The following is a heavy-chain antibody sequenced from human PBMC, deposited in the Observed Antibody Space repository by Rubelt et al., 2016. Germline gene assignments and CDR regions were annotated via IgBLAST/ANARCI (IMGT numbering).Heavy chain of an antibody. CDR3: ARESSSGWYIDY. D-gene: IGHD6-19*01. CDR2: INPNSGGT. CDR1: GYTFTGYY. V-gene: IGHV1-2*06. Sequence: QVQLVQSGAEVKKPGASVKVSCKASGYTFTGYYMHWVRQAPGQGLEWVGRINPNSGGTNYARKVHGRVTRTRYTSITTAYMERSRLRSDDTAVCYCARESSSGWYIDYWGQGTLVTVSS. J-gene: IGHJ4*02.